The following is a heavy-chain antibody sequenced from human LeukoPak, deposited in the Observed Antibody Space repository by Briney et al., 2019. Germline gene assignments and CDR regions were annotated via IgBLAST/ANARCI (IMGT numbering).Heavy chain of an antibody. J-gene: IGHJ6*03. D-gene: IGHD1-26*01. CDR3: ARDLGWELPLGDYYYMDV. V-gene: IGHV3-48*03. CDR1: GFTFSSYE. Sequence: GGSLRLSCAASGFTFSSYEMNWVRQAPGKGLEWVSYISSSGSTIYYADSVKGRFTISRDNAKNSLYLQMNSLRAEDTAVYYCARDLGWELPLGDYYYMDVWGKGTTVTVSS. CDR2: ISSSGSTI.